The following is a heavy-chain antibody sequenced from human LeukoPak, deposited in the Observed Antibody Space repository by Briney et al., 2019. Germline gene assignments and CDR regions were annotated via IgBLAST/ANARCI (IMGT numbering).Heavy chain of an antibody. CDR3: AREGYYDSSSYYRTDAFDM. Sequence: GGSLRLSCEASGFTFSRYWMNWVRQAPGKGLEWVANIKQDGSEKYYVDSVKGRFTIPRDNAKNSLYLQMNSLRAEDTAVYYCAREGYYDSSSYYRTDAFDMWGQGTMVSVSS. J-gene: IGHJ3*02. V-gene: IGHV3-7*01. D-gene: IGHD3-22*01. CDR2: IKQDGSEK. CDR1: GFTFSRYW.